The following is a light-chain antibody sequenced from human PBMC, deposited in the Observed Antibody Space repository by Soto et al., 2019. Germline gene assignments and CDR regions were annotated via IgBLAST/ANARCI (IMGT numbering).Light chain of an antibody. J-gene: IGKJ1*01. CDR3: QQYNIWPRT. CDR1: QSVRSN. V-gene: IGKV3-15*01. CDR2: GAS. Sequence: EIVMTQSPATLSVSPGERATVSCRASQSVRSNLAWYQQKPGQAPRLLIYGASTRATGISARFSGSGSGTEFSLTISSLQSEDFAVYYCQQYNIWPRTFGQGTKVDIK.